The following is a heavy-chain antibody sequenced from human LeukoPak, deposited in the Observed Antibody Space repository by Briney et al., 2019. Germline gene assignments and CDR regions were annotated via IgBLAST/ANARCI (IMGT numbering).Heavy chain of an antibody. Sequence: SETLSLTCTVSGGSISSYYWSWIRQPPGKGLEWIGYVYYSGSTNYNPSLKSRVTISVDTSKNQFSLKLSSVTAADTAMCYCARGGGTAMVSHTFDYWGQGTLVTVSS. CDR1: GGSISSYY. CDR3: ARGGGTAMVSHTFDY. CDR2: VYYSGST. J-gene: IGHJ4*02. V-gene: IGHV4-59*01. D-gene: IGHD5-18*01.